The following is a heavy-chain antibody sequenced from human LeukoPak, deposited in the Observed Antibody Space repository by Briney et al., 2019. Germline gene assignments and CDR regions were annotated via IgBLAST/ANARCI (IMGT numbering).Heavy chain of an antibody. CDR1: GFTFSSYA. V-gene: IGHV3-23*01. CDR2: ISGSGGST. D-gene: IGHD3-22*01. J-gene: IGHJ4*02. Sequence: GGSLRLSCAASGFTFSSYAMSWVRQAPGKGLEWVSAISGSGGSTYYADSVKGRFTISRDNSKNTLYLQMNSLRAEDTAVYYCVKLYYDSSGPKLYYFDYWGQGTLVTVSS. CDR3: VKLYYDSSGPKLYYFDY.